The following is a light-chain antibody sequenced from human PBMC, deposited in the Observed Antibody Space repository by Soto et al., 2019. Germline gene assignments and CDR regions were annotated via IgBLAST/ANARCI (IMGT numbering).Light chain of an antibody. CDR2: DAS. V-gene: IGKV3-15*01. Sequence: EIVLTQSPAILSVSPGERATLSCRASQSISRSLAWYQQKPGQAPRLLISDASTRAAGIPDRFSGSGSGTEFTLTISGLQSDDFAVYYCQQFNNWPPWTFGQGTKVDIK. CDR3: QQFNNWPPWT. CDR1: QSISRS. J-gene: IGKJ1*01.